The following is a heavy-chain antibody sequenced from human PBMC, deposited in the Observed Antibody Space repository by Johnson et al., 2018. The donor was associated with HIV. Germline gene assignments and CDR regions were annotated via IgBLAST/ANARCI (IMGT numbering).Heavy chain of an antibody. D-gene: IGHD2-8*01. CDR2: ISIRGSTL. V-gene: IGHV3-48*04. Sequence: VQLVESGGGLVQPGGSLRLSCAASGFPFSSYWMSWVRLAPGKGLEWISYISIRGSTLYYPASVQGRFTIARDNAKNSLYLQMNSLRAEDTAVYYCMLRTHAEKAFDIWGQGTMVTVSS. J-gene: IGHJ3*02. CDR1: GFPFSSYW. CDR3: MLRTHAEKAFDI.